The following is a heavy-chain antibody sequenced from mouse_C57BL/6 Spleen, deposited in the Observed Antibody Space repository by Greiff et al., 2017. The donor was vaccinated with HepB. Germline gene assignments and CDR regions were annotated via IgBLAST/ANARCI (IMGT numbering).Heavy chain of an antibody. CDR2: IDPSDSET. CDR1: GYTFTSYW. D-gene: IGHD1-1*01. J-gene: IGHJ3*01. Sequence: QVQLQQPGAELVRPGSSVKLSCKASGYTFTSYWMHWVKQRPIQGLEWIGNIDPSDSETHYNQKFKDKATLTVDKSSSTAYMQLSSLTSEDSAVYYCAREGGTTVVEGAWFAYWGQGTLVTVSA. CDR3: AREGGTTVVEGAWFAY. V-gene: IGHV1-52*01.